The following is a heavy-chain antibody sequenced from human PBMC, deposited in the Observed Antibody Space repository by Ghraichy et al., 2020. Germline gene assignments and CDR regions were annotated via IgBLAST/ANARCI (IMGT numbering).Heavy chain of an antibody. CDR1: GGSFSGYY. V-gene: IGHV4-59*01. J-gene: IGHJ2*01. CDR3: ARDQTGDWYFDL. CDR2: MYYSGST. Sequence: SQTLSLTCAVYGGSFSGYYWSWIRQPPGKGLEWIGYMYYSGSTNYNPSLKSQFTISVDTSKNQFSLKLSSVTAADTAVYYCARDQTGDWYFDLWGRGTLVTVSS. D-gene: IGHD7-27*01.